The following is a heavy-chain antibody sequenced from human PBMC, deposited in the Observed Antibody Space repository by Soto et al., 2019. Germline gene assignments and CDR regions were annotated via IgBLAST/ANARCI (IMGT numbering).Heavy chain of an antibody. J-gene: IGHJ4*02. Sequence: VGSLRLSCVASGFDFSDFHISWVRQAPGKGLEWISYISSSLGHTDYAESVKGRFTISRDNAKSSVFLEMSDLRSDDTAVYYCAANWNFGLNFWGQGTLVTVSS. V-gene: IGHV3-11*03. CDR2: ISSSLGHT. CDR1: GFDFSDFH. CDR3: AANWNFGLNF. D-gene: IGHD1-1*01.